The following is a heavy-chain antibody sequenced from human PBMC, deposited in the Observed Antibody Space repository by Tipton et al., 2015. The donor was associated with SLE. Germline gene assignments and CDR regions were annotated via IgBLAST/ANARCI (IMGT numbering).Heavy chain of an antibody. CDR3: ARHRSGSSWLDP. CDR2: IFYDGST. Sequence: TLSLTCTVSGDSITSVYWTWIRQPPGKGLEWIASIFYDGSTHYNPSLKSRLTISLDTSKNQFSLQLTSVTAADTAVYYCARHRSGSSWLDPWGQGTLVTVAS. V-gene: IGHV4-59*08. J-gene: IGHJ5*02. CDR1: GDSITSVY. D-gene: IGHD1-26*01.